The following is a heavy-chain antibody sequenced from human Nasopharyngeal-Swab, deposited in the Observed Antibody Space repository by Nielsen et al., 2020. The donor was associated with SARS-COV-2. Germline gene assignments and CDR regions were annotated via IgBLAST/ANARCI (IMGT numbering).Heavy chain of an antibody. V-gene: IGHV3-15*01. CDR3: TTRRLWFGELLMSDY. Sequence: GESLKISCAASGFTFSSYWMSWVRQAPGKGLEWVGRIKSKTDGGTTDYAAPVKGRFTISRDDSKNTLYLQMNSLKTEDTAVYYCTTRRLWFGELLMSDYWGQGTLVTVSS. D-gene: IGHD3-10*01. CDR1: GFTFSSYW. CDR2: IKSKTDGGTT. J-gene: IGHJ4*02.